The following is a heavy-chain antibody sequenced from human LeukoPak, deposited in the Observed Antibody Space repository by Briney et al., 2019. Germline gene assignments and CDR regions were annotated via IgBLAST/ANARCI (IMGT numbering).Heavy chain of an antibody. V-gene: IGHV4-59*01. CDR1: GASISSYY. Sequence: PSETLSLTCTVSGASISSYYWRWVRQPPGKGLEWIGYIYYSGSTNYNPSLKRRVTISVDTSKNQFSLKLSSVTAADTAVYYCASTILTGHFDYWGQGTLVTVSS. CDR2: IYYSGST. D-gene: IGHD3-9*01. CDR3: ASTILTGHFDY. J-gene: IGHJ4*02.